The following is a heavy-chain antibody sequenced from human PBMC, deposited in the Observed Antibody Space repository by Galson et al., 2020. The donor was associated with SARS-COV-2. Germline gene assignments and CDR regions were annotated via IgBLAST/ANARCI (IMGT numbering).Heavy chain of an antibody. CDR2: IYGGGNT. CDR3: ARDGIPGHGSVFDY. V-gene: IGHV4-4*07. D-gene: IGHD1-26*01. CDR1: DGSITTYY. J-gene: IGHJ4*02. Sequence: SETLSLTCTISDGSITTYYWSWVRQAAGKGLEWIGRIYGGGNTNYNPSLKSRVTLSVDTSKNQVSLKLISVTAADTAVYYCARDGIPGHGSVFDYWGQGTQVTVSS.